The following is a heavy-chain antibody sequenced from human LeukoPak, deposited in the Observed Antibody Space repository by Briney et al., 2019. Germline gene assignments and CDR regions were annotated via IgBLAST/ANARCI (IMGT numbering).Heavy chain of an antibody. CDR3: ARSRQLPTRIDY. D-gene: IGHD2-2*01. V-gene: IGHV3-21*01. Sequence: NTGGSLRLSCAASGFTFSSYSMNWVRQAPGKGLEWVSSIISSSSYIYYADSVKGRFTISRDNAKNSLYLQMNSLRAEDTAVYYCARSRQLPTRIDYWGQGTLVTVSS. CDR2: IISSSSYI. CDR1: GFTFSSYS. J-gene: IGHJ4*02.